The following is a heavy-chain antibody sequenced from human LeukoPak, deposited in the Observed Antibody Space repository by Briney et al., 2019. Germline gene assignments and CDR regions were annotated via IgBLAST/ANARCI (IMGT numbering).Heavy chain of an antibody. CDR2: ISGSGGST. CDR3: AKGARYYYGSGSYYLGPRSSTDY. V-gene: IGHV3-23*01. J-gene: IGHJ4*02. CDR1: GFTFSSYA. D-gene: IGHD3-10*01. Sequence: GGSLRLSCAASGFTFSSYAMSWVRQAPGKGLEWVSAISGSGGSTYYADSAKGRFTISRDNSKKTLYLQMNSLRAEDTAVYYCAKGARYYYGSGSYYLGPRSSTDYWGQGTLVTVSS.